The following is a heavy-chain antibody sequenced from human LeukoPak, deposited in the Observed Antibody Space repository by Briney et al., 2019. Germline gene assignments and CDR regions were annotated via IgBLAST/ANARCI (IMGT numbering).Heavy chain of an antibody. CDR1: GFTFNSYS. J-gene: IGHJ6*03. D-gene: IGHD3-22*01. V-gene: IGHV3-48*01. CDR2: ISSSSGIT. CDR3: ARVVRRVVINYYYYFMDV. Sequence: GGSLRLSCAASGFTFNSYSMNWVRQAPGKGLEWVSYISSSSGITYYADSLKGRFTISRDNAKNSLFLQMSSLRAKDTAVYYCARVVRRVVINYYYYFMDVWGKGTTVTVSS.